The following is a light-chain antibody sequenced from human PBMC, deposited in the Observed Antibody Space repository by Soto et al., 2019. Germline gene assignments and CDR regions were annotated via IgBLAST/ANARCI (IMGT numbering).Light chain of an antibody. Sequence: QSVLTQPASVSGSPGQSITISCTGTSSDIGGYNYVSWYQQHPGKAPKLMIYDVNNRPSGVSDRFSGSKSGNTASLTISGLQAEDEADYFCSSYTSSSTIYVFGDGTKVTVL. CDR1: SSDIGGYNY. CDR3: SSYTSSSTIYV. CDR2: DVN. J-gene: IGLJ1*01. V-gene: IGLV2-14*01.